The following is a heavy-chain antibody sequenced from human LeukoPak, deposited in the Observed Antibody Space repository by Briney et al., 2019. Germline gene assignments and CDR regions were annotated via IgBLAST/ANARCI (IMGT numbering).Heavy chain of an antibody. CDR1: GDSISSGSYS. CDR2: IYPRGST. Sequence: SETLSLTCAVSGDSISSGSYSWSWIRQPPGKRLERIGYIYPRGSTYYNPSLKSRVILSLDKSANQFSLNLSSVTAADTAVYYCARFSPRAMGNYLDFWGQGTLVTVSS. CDR3: ARFSPRAMGNYLDF. V-gene: IGHV4-30-2*01. D-gene: IGHD7-27*01. J-gene: IGHJ4*02.